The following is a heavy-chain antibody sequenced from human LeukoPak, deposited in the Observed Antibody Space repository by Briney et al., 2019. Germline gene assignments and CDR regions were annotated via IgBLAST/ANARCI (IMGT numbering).Heavy chain of an antibody. Sequence: GGSLRLSCAASGFTFSSYWMSWVRQAPGKGLEWVANIKQDGSEKYYVYSVKGRFTISRDNAKNSLYLQMNSLRAEDTAVYYCARDSGRSGYLASYFDYWGQGTLVTVSS. D-gene: IGHD3-22*01. CDR3: ARDSGRSGYLASYFDY. V-gene: IGHV3-7*01. J-gene: IGHJ4*02. CDR1: GFTFSSYW. CDR2: IKQDGSEK.